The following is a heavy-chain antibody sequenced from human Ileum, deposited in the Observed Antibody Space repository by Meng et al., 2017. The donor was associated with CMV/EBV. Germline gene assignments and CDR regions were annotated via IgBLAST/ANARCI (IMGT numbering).Heavy chain of an antibody. Sequence: LSLPCAVYGGSFSGYYWSWIRQPPGKGLEWIGKINHSGSTNYNPSLKSRVTISVDTSKKQFSLKLSSVTAADTAVYYCARGPNWFDPWGQGTLVTVSS. CDR2: INHSGST. J-gene: IGHJ5*02. CDR3: ARGPNWFDP. CDR1: GGSFSGYY. V-gene: IGHV4-34*01.